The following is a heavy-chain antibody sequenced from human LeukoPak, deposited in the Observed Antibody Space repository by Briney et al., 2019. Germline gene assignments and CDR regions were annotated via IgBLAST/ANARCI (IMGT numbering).Heavy chain of an antibody. CDR1: GGSISNGDYY. CDR2: IYYSGST. D-gene: IGHD1-26*01. Sequence: SETLSLTCTVSGGSISNGDYYWSWIRQPPGTGLEWIGYIYYSGSTYYNPSLKSRVTISVDTSKNQFSLKLSSVTAADTAVYYCARSGSYPVGFDPWGQGTLVTVSS. V-gene: IGHV4-30-4*01. CDR3: ARSGSYPVGFDP. J-gene: IGHJ5*02.